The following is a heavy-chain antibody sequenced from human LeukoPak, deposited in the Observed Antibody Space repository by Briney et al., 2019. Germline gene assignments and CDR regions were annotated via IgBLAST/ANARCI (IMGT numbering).Heavy chain of an antibody. CDR2: IIPILGIA. D-gene: IGHD3-22*01. Sequence: WMGRIIPILGIANYAQKFQGRVTITADKSTSTAYMELSSLRSEDTAVYYCARDSGNDSSDYWGQGTLVTVSS. J-gene: IGHJ4*02. V-gene: IGHV1-69*04. CDR3: ARDSGNDSSDY.